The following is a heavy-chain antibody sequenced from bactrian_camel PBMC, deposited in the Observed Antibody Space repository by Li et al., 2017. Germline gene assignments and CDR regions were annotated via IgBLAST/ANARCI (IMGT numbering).Heavy chain of an antibody. CDR3: GAYCYNGASTEDY. CDR2: IDSDGT. V-gene: IGHV3S56*01. J-gene: IGHJ4*01. CDR1: QFTFSSSRSC. D-gene: IGHD2*01. Sequence: SGGGLVQAGGSLKLSCVASQFTFSSSRSCMGWFRQAPGKDREGVAHIDSDGTTYAESVKGRFTVSQDSAKNTLYLQMNSLKTEDTAVYYCGAYCYNGASTEDYWGQGTQVTVS.